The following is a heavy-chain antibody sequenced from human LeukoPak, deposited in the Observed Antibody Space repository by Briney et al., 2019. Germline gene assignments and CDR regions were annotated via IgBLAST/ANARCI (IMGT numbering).Heavy chain of an antibody. CDR1: GFTFSSYE. CDR3: ARGGYYYDSSGYGGQYQQIDY. D-gene: IGHD3-22*01. Sequence: QAGGSLRLSCSASGFTFSSYEMNWVRQAPGKGLEWVSYISSSGSTIYYADSVKGRFTISRDNAKNSLYLQMNSLRADDTAVYYCARGGYYYDSSGYGGQYQQIDYWGQGTLVTVSS. V-gene: IGHV3-48*03. CDR2: ISSSGSTI. J-gene: IGHJ4*02.